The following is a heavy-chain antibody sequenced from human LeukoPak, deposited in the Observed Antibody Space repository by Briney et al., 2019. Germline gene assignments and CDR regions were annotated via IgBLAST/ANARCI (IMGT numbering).Heavy chain of an antibody. CDR1: GASLRGSY. CDR3: ARARRGEQLALEY. Sequence: PSETLSLTCAVQGASLRGSYWSWIRQPPGKGLQWIGYIYYSGSTNYNPSLKSRVTISVDTSKNQFSLNLSSVTAADTAVYYCARARRGEQLALEYWGQGTLSPSPQ. V-gene: IGHV4-59*01. CDR2: IYYSGST. J-gene: IGHJ4*02. D-gene: IGHD6-6*01.